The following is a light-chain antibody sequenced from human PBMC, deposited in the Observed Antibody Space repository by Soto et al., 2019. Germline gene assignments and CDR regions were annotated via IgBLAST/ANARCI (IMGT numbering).Light chain of an antibody. CDR2: DAS. J-gene: IGKJ3*01. Sequence: DIQMTQSPSTLSASVGYRVTITCRASQSISSWLAWYQQKPGKAPKLLIYDASSLESGVPSRFSGSGSGTEFTLTISSLQPDDFATYYCQQYNSYSRFTFGPGTKVDIK. CDR3: QQYNSYSRFT. V-gene: IGKV1-5*01. CDR1: QSISSW.